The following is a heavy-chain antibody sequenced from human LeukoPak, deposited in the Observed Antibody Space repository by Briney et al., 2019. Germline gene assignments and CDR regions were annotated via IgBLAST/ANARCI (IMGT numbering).Heavy chain of an antibody. V-gene: IGHV4-59*01. CDR3: ENGYSSTSYYFDY. CDR2: IYHSGRT. Sequence: PSETLSLTCTVSGDSISSYYWIWIRQPPGRTLEWSGYIYHSGRTNYNPSLKTRHTISTDTPKHQFSQTLPSVPAADTAVYYCENGYSSTSYYFDYWGPGTLVTASS. CDR1: GDSISSYY. J-gene: IGHJ4*02. D-gene: IGHD6-13*01.